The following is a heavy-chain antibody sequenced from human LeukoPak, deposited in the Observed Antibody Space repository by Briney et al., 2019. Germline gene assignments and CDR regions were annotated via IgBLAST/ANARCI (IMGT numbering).Heavy chain of an antibody. J-gene: IGHJ4*02. D-gene: IGHD2-15*01. CDR2: ISDRGGST. Sequence: GSLRLSCVVSGITLSNYGMSWVRQAPGKGLEWVAGISDRGGSTNYADSVKGRFTISRDNPKNTLYLQMNSLRSEDTAVYFCAKRGVVIRAVLVVGFHKEAYYFDSWGQGALVTVSS. V-gene: IGHV3-23*01. CDR3: AKRGVVIRAVLVVGFHKEAYYFDS. CDR1: GITLSNYG.